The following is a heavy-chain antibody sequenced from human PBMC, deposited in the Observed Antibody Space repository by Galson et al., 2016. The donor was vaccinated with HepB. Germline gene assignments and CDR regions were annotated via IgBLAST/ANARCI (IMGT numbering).Heavy chain of an antibody. CDR3: ATYLGGIVRASDY. J-gene: IGHJ4*02. V-gene: IGHV4-39*01. Sequence: SETLSLTCTVSGGSISSGHYYCGWIRQPPGKGLEWIGNVYYSGSTYYNPSLKSRVTISVDTSKNQFSLKLTSVTAADTAVYYCATYLGGIVRASDYWGQGTLVTVSS. D-gene: IGHD1-26*01. CDR2: VYYSGST. CDR1: GGSISSGHYY.